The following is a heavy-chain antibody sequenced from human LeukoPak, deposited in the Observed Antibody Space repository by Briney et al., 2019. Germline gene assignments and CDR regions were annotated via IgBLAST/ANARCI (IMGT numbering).Heavy chain of an antibody. V-gene: IGHV4-39*07. CDR3: ARGLGHVYYDYVWGSYRFDY. CDR2: IYYSGST. J-gene: IGHJ4*02. Sequence: SETLSLTCAVSAGSISSSSYYWGWIRQPPGKGLEWIGSIYYSGSTYYNPSLKSRVTISVDTSKNQFSLKLSSVTAADTAVYYCARGLGHVYYDYVWGSYRFDYWGQGTLVTVSS. D-gene: IGHD3-16*02. CDR1: AGSISSSSYY.